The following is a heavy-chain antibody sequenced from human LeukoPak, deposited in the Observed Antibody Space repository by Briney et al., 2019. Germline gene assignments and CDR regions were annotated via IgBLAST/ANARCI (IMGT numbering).Heavy chain of an antibody. V-gene: IGHV3-30*04. CDR2: ISYDGSNE. Sequence: PGRSLRLSCAASGFTFSSYVMHWVRQAPGKGLEWVAIISYDGSNEYYADSVKGRFTISRDNFKNTLYLQMNSLRADDTAVYYCAKDGGVWFGESNDYWGQGTLVTVSS. CDR3: AKDGGVWFGESNDY. CDR1: GFTFSSYV. J-gene: IGHJ4*02. D-gene: IGHD3-10*01.